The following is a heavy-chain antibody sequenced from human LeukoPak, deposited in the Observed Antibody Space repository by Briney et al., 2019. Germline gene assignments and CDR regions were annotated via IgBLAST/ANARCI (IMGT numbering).Heavy chain of an antibody. J-gene: IGHJ5*02. CDR1: GFTFNNYG. CDR3: AKKGGTGWSENWFDP. Sequence: GRTLRLSCAASGFTFNNYGMHWVRQAPGKGLEWVAIMWADGYTYHYADSVRGRFTVSRDNSKNTEYLQMNSLEAEDTAGDYCAKKGGTGWSENWFDPWGQGTLVTVSS. CDR2: MWADGYTY. V-gene: IGHV3-33*06. D-gene: IGHD6-19*01.